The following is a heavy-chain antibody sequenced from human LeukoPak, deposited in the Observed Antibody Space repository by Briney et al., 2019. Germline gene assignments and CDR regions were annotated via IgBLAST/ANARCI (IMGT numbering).Heavy chain of an antibody. CDR2: ISGSGGST. CDR1: GFSFNGDW. V-gene: IGHV3-23*01. Sequence: GGSLRLSCVASGFSFNGDWMNWVRQAPGKGLEWVSAISGSGGSTYYADSVKGRFTISRDNSKNTLYLQMNSLRAEDTAVYYCAKGSHYGSGSYYKRGFDYWGQGTLVTVSS. CDR3: AKGSHYGSGSYYKRGFDY. D-gene: IGHD3-10*01. J-gene: IGHJ4*02.